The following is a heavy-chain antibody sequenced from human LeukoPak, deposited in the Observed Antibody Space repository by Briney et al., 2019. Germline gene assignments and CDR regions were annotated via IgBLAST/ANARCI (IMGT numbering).Heavy chain of an antibody. V-gene: IGHV4-59*08. CDR3: ARQGVIAAAGTLGWFDP. J-gene: IGHJ5*02. CDR1: GGSISSYY. CDR2: IYYSGST. D-gene: IGHD6-13*01. Sequence: PSETLSLTCTVSGGSISSYYWSWIRQPPGKGLEWIGYIYYSGSTNYNPSLKSRVTISVDTSKNQFSLKLSSVTAADTAVYYCARQGVIAAAGTLGWFDPWGQGTLVTVSS.